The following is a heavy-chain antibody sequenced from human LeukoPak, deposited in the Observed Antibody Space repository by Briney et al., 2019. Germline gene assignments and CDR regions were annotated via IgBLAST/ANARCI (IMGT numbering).Heavy chain of an antibody. CDR2: IYTSGST. V-gene: IGHV4-61*02. D-gene: IGHD3-3*01. Sequence: PSETLSLTCSVSGGSINSGSYYWSWIRQPAGKGLEWIGRIYTSGSTNYNPSLKSRVTMSVDTSKNQFSLKLSSVTAADTAVYYCARRTLFGVIKPPDYWGQGTLVTVSS. CDR1: GGSINSGSYY. J-gene: IGHJ4*02. CDR3: ARRTLFGVIKPPDY.